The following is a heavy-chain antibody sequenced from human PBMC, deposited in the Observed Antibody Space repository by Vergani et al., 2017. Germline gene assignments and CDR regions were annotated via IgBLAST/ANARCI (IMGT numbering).Heavy chain of an antibody. J-gene: IGHJ6*02. CDR3: AREAYCGGDCYSRDYYDYGMDV. CDR1: GYTFTSYG. Sequence: QVQLVQSGAEVKKPGASVKVSCKASGYTFTSYGISWVRQAPGQGLEWMGWISAYNGNTNYAQKLQGRVTMTTDTSTSTAYMELRSLRSDDTAVYYCAREAYCGGDCYSRDYYDYGMDVWGQGTTVTVSS. V-gene: IGHV1-18*01. CDR2: ISAYNGNT. D-gene: IGHD2-21*02.